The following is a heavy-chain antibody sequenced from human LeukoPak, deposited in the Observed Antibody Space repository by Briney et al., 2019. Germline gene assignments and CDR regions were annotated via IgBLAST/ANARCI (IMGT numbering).Heavy chain of an antibody. CDR3: ARGVKVTTSYYYYYGMDV. CDR1: GFTFSSYD. Sequence: GGSLRLSCAASGFTFSSYDMHWVRQATGKGLEWVSAIGTAGDTYYPGSVKGRFTISRENAKNSLYLQMNSLRAGDTAVYYCARGVKVTTSYYYYYGMDVWSQGTTVTVSS. V-gene: IGHV3-13*01. J-gene: IGHJ6*02. D-gene: IGHD4-17*01. CDR2: IGTAGDT.